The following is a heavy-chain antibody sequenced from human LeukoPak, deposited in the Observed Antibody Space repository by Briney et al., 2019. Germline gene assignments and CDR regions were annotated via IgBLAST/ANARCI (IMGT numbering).Heavy chain of an antibody. V-gene: IGHV1-2*02. J-gene: IGHJ4*02. CDR1: GYTLTGYY. CDR3: ARVMDYGGNRENFDY. D-gene: IGHD4-23*01. Sequence: ASVKVSCKASGYTLTGYYMHWVRQAPGQGLEWMGWINPNSGGTNYAQKFQGRVTVTRDTSIRTAYMELTRLRSDDTAVYYCARVMDYGGNRENFDYWGQGTLVTVSS. CDR2: INPNSGGT.